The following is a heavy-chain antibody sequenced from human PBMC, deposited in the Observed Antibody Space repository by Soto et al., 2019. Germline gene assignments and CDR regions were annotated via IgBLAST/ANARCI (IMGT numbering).Heavy chain of an antibody. CDR3: ARGSEDCSGGSCYLNWFDP. CDR2: IIPIFGTA. CDR1: GGTFSSYA. D-gene: IGHD2-15*01. V-gene: IGHV1-69*13. J-gene: IGHJ5*02. Sequence: ASVKVSCKASGGTFSSYAISWVRQAPGQGLEWMGGIIPIFGTANYAQKFQGRVTITADESTSTAYMELSSLRSEDTAVYYCARGSEDCSGGSCYLNWFDPWGQGTLVTVSS.